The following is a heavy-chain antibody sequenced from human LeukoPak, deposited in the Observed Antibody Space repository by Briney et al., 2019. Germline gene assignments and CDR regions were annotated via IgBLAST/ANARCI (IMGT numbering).Heavy chain of an antibody. Sequence: PGGSLRLSCAASGFIFSSYGMHWVRQAPGKGLEWVAVISYDGSNKYYADSVKGRFTISRDNSKNTLYLQMNSLRAEDTAVYYCAKDRGYAMTTVPVDTFDIWGQGTMVTVSS. CDR3: AKDRGYAMTTVPVDTFDI. D-gene: IGHD4-17*01. CDR2: ISYDGSNK. J-gene: IGHJ3*02. CDR1: GFIFSSYG. V-gene: IGHV3-30*18.